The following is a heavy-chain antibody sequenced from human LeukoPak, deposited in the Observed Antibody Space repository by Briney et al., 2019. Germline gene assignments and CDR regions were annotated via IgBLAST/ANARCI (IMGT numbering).Heavy chain of an antibody. CDR2: ISAYNGNT. V-gene: IGHV1-18*01. Sequence: ASVKVSCKASGYTFTSYGISWVRQAPGQGLEWMGWISAYNGNTNYAQRLQGRVTMTTDTSTSTAYMELRSLRSDDTAVYYCARGYSGSYSGWFDPWGQGTLVTVSS. J-gene: IGHJ5*02. D-gene: IGHD1-26*01. CDR3: ARGYSGSYSGWFDP. CDR1: GYTFTSYG.